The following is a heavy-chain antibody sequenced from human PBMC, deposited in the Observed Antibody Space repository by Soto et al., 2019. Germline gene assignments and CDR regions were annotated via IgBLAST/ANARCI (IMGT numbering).Heavy chain of an antibody. V-gene: IGHV1-46*01. CDR2: INPSGGSA. CDR1: GYSFTSYY. D-gene: IGHD6-19*01. CDR3: ARRGYDSGWSLDY. J-gene: IGHJ4*02. Sequence: VKLVQSGAEVREPGASVKVHCKPSGYSFTSYYINWVRQAPGQGLEWMGIINPSGGSANYAQEFKCIVTMTVDTSTSTVYMELSSLTSDDTAVYYCARRGYDSGWSLDYWGQGTLVTVSS.